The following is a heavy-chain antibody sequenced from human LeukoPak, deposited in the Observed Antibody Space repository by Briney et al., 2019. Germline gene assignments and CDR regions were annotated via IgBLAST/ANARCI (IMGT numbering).Heavy chain of an antibody. J-gene: IGHJ3*02. CDR3: ARDFGTTVVTPDAFDI. CDR1: GFTFSSYG. Sequence: TGGSLRLSCAASGFTFSSYGKHWVRQAPGKGLEWVAVIWYDGSNKYYADSVKGRFTISRDNSKNTLYLQMNSLRAEDTAVYYCARDFGTTVVTPDAFDIWGQGTMVTVSS. V-gene: IGHV3-33*01. D-gene: IGHD4-23*01. CDR2: IWYDGSNK.